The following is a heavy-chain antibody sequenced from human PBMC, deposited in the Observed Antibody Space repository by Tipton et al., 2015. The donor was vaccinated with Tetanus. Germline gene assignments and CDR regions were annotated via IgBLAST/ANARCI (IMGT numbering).Heavy chain of an antibody. V-gene: IGHV4-34*01. CDR1: GGSFSGYY. CDR3: ARWEAWYCSSTSCSDGASYYGMDV. D-gene: IGHD2-2*01. J-gene: IGHJ6*02. CDR2: INHSGST. Sequence: TLSLTCAVYGGSFSGYYWSWIRQPPGKGLEWIGEINHSGSTNYNPSLKSRVTISGDTSKNQFSLKLSSVTAADTAVYYCARWEAWYCSSTSCSDGASYYGMDVWGQGTTVTVSS.